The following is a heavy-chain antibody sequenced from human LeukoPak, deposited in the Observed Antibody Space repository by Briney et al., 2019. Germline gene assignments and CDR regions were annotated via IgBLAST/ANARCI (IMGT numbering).Heavy chain of an antibody. Sequence: ASVKVSCKASGGTFSSYAISWVRQAPGQGLEWMGIINPSGGSTSYAQKFQGRVTMTRDTSTSTVYMELSSLRSEDTAVYYCARESPPPYDFWSGYHDTFDPWGQGTLVTVSS. CDR2: INPSGGST. D-gene: IGHD3-3*01. CDR1: GGTFSSYA. V-gene: IGHV1-46*01. J-gene: IGHJ5*02. CDR3: ARESPPPYDFWSGYHDTFDP.